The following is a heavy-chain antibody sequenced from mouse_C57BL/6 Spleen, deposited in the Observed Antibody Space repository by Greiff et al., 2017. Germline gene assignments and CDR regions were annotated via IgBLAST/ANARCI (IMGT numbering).Heavy chain of an antibody. CDR1: GFTFSDYG. D-gene: IGHD3-2*02. CDR2: ISSGSSTI. Sequence: EVMLVESGGGLVKPGGSLKLSCAASGFTFSDYGMHWVRQAPEKGLEWVAYISSGSSTIYYADTVKGPFTISRDNAKNTLFLQMTSLRSEDTAMYYCARQRELRAQATNYCDYWGQGTTLTVTS. V-gene: IGHV5-17*01. CDR3: ARQRELRAQATNYCDY. J-gene: IGHJ2*01.